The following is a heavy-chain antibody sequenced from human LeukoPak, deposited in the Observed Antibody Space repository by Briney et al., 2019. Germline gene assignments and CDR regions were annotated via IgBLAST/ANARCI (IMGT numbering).Heavy chain of an antibody. CDR3: VRTQLGYCSGSSCLDYYDH. D-gene: IGHD2-2*03. J-gene: IGHJ4*02. CDR1: GVTVGSNY. Sequence: GGSLRLSCAASGVTVGSNYMSWVRQAPGKGLEWVSILYSGGTTYYAASVKGRFTISRDVSKNTLYLQMNSLRAEDTAVYYCVRTQLGYCSGSSCLDYYDHWGQGTLVTVSS. CDR2: LYSGGTT. V-gene: IGHV3-53*01.